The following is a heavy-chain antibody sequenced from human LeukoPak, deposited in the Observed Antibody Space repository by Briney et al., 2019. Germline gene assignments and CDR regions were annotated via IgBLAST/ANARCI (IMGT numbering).Heavy chain of an antibody. CDR1: GGSISSSSYY. CDR2: IYYSGST. Sequence: PSETLSLTCTVSGGSISSSSYYWGWIRQPPGKGLEWIGSIYYSGSTYYNPSLKSRVTISVDTSKNQFSLKLSSVTAADTAVYYCARVGGGYCSSTSCYAADYWGQGTLVTVSS. V-gene: IGHV4-39*07. D-gene: IGHD2-2*03. J-gene: IGHJ4*02. CDR3: ARVGGGYCSSTSCYAADY.